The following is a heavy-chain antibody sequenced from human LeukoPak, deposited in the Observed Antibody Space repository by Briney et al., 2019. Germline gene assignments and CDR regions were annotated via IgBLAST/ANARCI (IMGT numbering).Heavy chain of an antibody. CDR3: ARNTGHRLVGTTNYFDY. V-gene: IGHV1-46*01. CDR1: GYTFTSYY. Sequence: ASVKVSCKASGYTFTSYYMHWVRQAPGQGLEWMGIINPSGGSTSYAQKFQGRVTMTRDMSTSTVYMELSSLRSEDTAVYYCARNTGHRLVGTTNYFDYWGQGTLVTVSS. J-gene: IGHJ4*02. CDR2: INPSGGST. D-gene: IGHD1-26*01.